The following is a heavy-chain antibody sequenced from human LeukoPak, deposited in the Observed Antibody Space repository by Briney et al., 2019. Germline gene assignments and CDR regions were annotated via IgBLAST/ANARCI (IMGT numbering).Heavy chain of an antibody. CDR3: ARGAYYYED. Sequence: SCKTSGYTFTRCAVHWVRQAPGKGLVWVSRINSDGSSTSYADSVKGRFTISRDNAKNSLYLQMNSLRAEDTAVYYCARGAYYYEDWGQGTLVTVSS. V-gene: IGHV3-74*01. D-gene: IGHD3-22*01. CDR1: GYTFTRCA. CDR2: INSDGSST. J-gene: IGHJ4*02.